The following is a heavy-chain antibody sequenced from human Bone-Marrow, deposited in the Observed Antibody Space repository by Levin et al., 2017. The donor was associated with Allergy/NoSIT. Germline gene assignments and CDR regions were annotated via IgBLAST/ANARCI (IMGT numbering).Heavy chain of an antibody. J-gene: IGHJ3*02. D-gene: IGHD3/OR15-3a*01. CDR3: AKVRRGLDAFDI. CDR2: ISYDGNNQ. V-gene: IGHV3-30*18. CDR1: GFTFSSYD. Sequence: SCAASGFTFSSYDMHWVRQAPGKGLEWVAVISYDGNNQYYADSVKGRFTISRDNSKNTLYLQMNSLRAEDTAVYYCAKVRRGLDAFDIWGQGTMVTVSS.